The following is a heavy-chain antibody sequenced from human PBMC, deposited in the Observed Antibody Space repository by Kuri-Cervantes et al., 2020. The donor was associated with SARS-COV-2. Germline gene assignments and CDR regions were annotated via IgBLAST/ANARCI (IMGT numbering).Heavy chain of an antibody. Sequence: ASVKVSCKASGYTFTGYYMHWVRQAPGQGLEWMGWINPNSGGTNYAQKFQGWVTMTRDTSISTAYMELSRLRSDDTAVYYCARDLRYCSSTSCSQSPYYYYGMDVWGQGTTVTVSS. J-gene: IGHJ6*02. CDR2: INPNSGGT. CDR3: ARDLRYCSSTSCSQSPYYYYGMDV. CDR1: GYTFTGYY. D-gene: IGHD2-2*01. V-gene: IGHV1-2*04.